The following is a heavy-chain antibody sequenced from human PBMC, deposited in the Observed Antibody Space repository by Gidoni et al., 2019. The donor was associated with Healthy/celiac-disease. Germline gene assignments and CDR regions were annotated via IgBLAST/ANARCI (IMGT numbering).Heavy chain of an antibody. D-gene: IGHD6-6*01. CDR2: ISGSGGST. V-gene: IGHV3-23*01. CDR3: YVSSSSGYFDY. Sequence: EVQLLESGVGLVQPGGSLILSCAASGFTFSSYAMSWVRQAPGKGLEWVSAISGSGGSTYYADSVKGRFTISRDNSKNTLYLQMNSLRAEDTAVYYCYVSSSSGYFDYWGQGTLVTVSS. CDR1: GFTFSSYA. J-gene: IGHJ4*02.